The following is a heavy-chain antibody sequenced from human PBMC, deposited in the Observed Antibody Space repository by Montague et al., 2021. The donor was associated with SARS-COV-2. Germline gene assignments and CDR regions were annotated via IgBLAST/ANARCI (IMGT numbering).Heavy chain of an antibody. CDR1: GFSLRTAGPC. CDR3: ARLSGVAPRCYYEGMDV. D-gene: IGHD7-27*01. V-gene: IGHV2-70*11. J-gene: IGHJ6*02. Sequence: PALGKSTQTLTLTCNFSGFSLRTAGPCVSWIRQPPGKAPQWLARIDWDGDKYYSRTLETRVSISTDTAKTQVVLTMTNVDPMDTATYYCARLSGVAPRCYYEGMDVWGQGTAVTVSS. CDR2: IDWDGDK.